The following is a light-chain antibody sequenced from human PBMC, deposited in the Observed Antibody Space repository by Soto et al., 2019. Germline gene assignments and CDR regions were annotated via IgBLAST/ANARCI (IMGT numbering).Light chain of an antibody. J-gene: IGLJ2*01. CDR2: HDG. CDR1: NIGSQS. V-gene: IGLV3-21*02. Sequence: SSELTQPPSVSVAPGQTATLTCGGANIGSQSVHWYRQKPVQAPVLVVFHDGDRPSGIPDRFSVSNSGNTATLTISGVEVGDEDDYYCQVWDSSSDQVVFGGGTKLTVL. CDR3: QVWDSSSDQVV.